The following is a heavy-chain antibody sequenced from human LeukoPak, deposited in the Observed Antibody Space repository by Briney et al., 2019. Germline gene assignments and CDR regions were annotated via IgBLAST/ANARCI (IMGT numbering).Heavy chain of an antibody. V-gene: IGHV3-21*01. CDR2: ISSSSSYI. CDR3: ARGLSYFHTRTRY. D-gene: IGHD1-14*01. J-gene: IGHJ4*02. Sequence: PGGSLRLSCAASGFTFSSYSMNWVRQAPGKGLEWASSISSSSSYIYYADSVKGRFTISRDNAKNSLYLQMNSLRAEDTAVYYCARGLSYFHTRTRYWGKGTLVTVSS. CDR1: GFTFSSYS.